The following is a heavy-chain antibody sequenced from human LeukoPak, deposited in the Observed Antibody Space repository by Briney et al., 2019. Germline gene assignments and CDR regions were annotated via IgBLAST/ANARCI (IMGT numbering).Heavy chain of an antibody. V-gene: IGHV1-69*01. CDR2: IIPIFGTA. Sequence: SVKVSCKASGGTFSSYAISWVRQAPGQGLEWVGGIIPIFGTANYAHKLQGRVTITAAGSTRTAYMELSSLSSEDTAVYYCARVLEWDSSSYYYYYMDVWGKGTPVTVSS. J-gene: IGHJ6*03. D-gene: IGHD1-26*01. CDR3: ARVLEWDSSSYYYYYMDV. CDR1: GGTFSSYA.